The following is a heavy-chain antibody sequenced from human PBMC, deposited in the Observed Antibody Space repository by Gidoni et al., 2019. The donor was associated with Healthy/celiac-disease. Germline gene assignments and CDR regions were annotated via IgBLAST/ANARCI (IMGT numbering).Heavy chain of an antibody. J-gene: IGHJ4*02. V-gene: IGHV3-48*03. CDR1: GFTFSSYE. Sequence: EVQLVESGGGLVQPGGSLRLSCAASGFTFSSYEMNWVRQAPGKGLEWVSYISSSGSTIYYADSVKGRFTISRDNAKNSLYLQMNSLRAEDTAVYYCARSYLGDYGDYERGFDYWGQGTLVTVSS. CDR3: ARSYLGDYGDYERGFDY. D-gene: IGHD4-17*01. CDR2: ISSSGSTI.